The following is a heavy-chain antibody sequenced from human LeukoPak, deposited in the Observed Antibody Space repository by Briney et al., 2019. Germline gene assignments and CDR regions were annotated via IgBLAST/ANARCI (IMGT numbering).Heavy chain of an antibody. CDR2: IYYSGST. Sequence: SETLSLTCTVSGGSISSSSYYWGWIRQPPGKGLEWIGSIYYSGSTYYNPSLNSRVTISVDTSNNQFSLKLSSVTAADTAVYYCARHARRYYYYYGMDVWGQGTTVTVSS. J-gene: IGHJ6*02. CDR3: ARHARRYYYYYGMDV. V-gene: IGHV4-39*01. CDR1: GGSISSSSYY.